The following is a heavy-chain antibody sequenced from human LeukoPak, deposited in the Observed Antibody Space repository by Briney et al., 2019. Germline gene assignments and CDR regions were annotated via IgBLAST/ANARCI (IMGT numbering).Heavy chain of an antibody. Sequence: TGGSLRLSCAASGFIFSNYAMSWVRQAPGKGLEWVSGISGSGGSTYYADSVKGRFTISRDNSKNTPYLQMNSLRAEDTAVYYCAKTEASYYDSSGYENYFDYWGQGTLVTVSS. CDR1: GFIFSNYA. D-gene: IGHD3-22*01. V-gene: IGHV3-23*01. J-gene: IGHJ4*02. CDR3: AKTEASYYDSSGYENYFDY. CDR2: ISGSGGST.